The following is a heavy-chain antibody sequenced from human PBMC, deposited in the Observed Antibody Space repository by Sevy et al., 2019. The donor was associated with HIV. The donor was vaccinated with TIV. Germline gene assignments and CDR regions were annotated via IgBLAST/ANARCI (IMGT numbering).Heavy chain of an antibody. CDR1: GFTFSSYW. J-gene: IGHJ4*02. CDR2: IKQDGSEK. D-gene: IGHD6-19*01. CDR3: ARIAVAGISDY. V-gene: IGHV3-7*01. Sequence: GGSLRLSCAASGFTFSSYWMSWVRQAPGKGLEWVAKIKQDGSEKYYVDSVKGRFTISRDNAKNSLYLQMNSLRAEDTAVYDCARIAVAGISDYWGQGTLVTVSS.